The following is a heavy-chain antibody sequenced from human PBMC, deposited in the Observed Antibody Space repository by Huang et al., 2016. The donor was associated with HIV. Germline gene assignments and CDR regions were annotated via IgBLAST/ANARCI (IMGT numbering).Heavy chain of an antibody. CDR3: VRGWYIAALPYFDY. V-gene: IGHV1-8*01. Sequence: QVQLVQSGAEVRKPGASVKVSCEASGYSFASYDINWVRQATGQGLEWMGLMNPNSGNTGYAQKFQGRVTMTRNTSISTAYMERSSLRSEDTAKYFCVRGWYIAALPYFDYWGQGTLVTVSS. CDR1: GYSFASYD. CDR2: MNPNSGNT. D-gene: IGHD6-6*01. J-gene: IGHJ4*02.